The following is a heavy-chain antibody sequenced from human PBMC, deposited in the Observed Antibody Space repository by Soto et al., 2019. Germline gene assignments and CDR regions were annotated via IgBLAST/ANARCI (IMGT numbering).Heavy chain of an antibody. V-gene: IGHV4-31*03. Sequence: SETLSLTCTVSGGSISSGGYYWSWIRQHPGKGLEWIGYIYYSGSTYYNPSLKSRVTISVDTSKNQFSLKLSSVTAADTAVYYCAGTVPDAFDIWGQGTMVTVSS. CDR2: IYYSGST. CDR1: GGSISSGGYY. D-gene: IGHD1-1*01. J-gene: IGHJ3*02. CDR3: AGTVPDAFDI.